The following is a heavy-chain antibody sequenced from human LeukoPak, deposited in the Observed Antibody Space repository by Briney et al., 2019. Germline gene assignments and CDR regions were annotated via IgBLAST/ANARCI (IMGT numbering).Heavy chain of an antibody. CDR1: SGSIGSSSYY. CDR2: IYYSGST. J-gene: IGHJ4*02. Sequence: PSETLSLTCTVSSGSIGSSSYYWGWIRQPPGKGLEWFGSIYYSGSTYYNPSLKSRVTISVDTSKNQFSLKLSSVTAADTAVYYCARAPGDYVWGSYYNYWGQGTLVTVSS. D-gene: IGHD3-16*01. V-gene: IGHV4-39*07. CDR3: ARAPGDYVWGSYYNY.